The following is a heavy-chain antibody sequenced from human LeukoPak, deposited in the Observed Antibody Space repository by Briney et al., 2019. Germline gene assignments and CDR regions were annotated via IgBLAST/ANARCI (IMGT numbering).Heavy chain of an antibody. Sequence: EPSETLSLTCTVSGDPISGSSYYWTWVRQPPGKGLEWVASISYSGRTYYKPSLKSRVTISVDTSKNQFSLKLSSVTAADTAVYYCAPGNSGYYFVWGQGTLVTVSS. CDR3: APGNSGYYFV. J-gene: IGHJ4*02. D-gene: IGHD3-22*01. CDR1: GDPISGSSYY. CDR2: ISYSGRT. V-gene: IGHV4-39*07.